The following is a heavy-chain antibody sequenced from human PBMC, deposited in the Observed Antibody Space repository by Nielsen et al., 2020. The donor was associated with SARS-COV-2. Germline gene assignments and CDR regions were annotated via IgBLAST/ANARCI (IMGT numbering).Heavy chain of an antibody. J-gene: IGHJ4*02. D-gene: IGHD7-27*01. V-gene: IGHV4-4*02. CDR2: IYQSGNS. Sequence: SETLSLTCAVSGGSISSSNWWSWVRQPPGKGLEWIGVIYQSGNSNYNPSLKSRVTISVDTSKNQFSLKLSSVTAAGTAVYYCARDDDNWGSLAYWGQGTLVTVSS. CDR1: GGSISSSNW. CDR3: ARDDDNWGSLAY.